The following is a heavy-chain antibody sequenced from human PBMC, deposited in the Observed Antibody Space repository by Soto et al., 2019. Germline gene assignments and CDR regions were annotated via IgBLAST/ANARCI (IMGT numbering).Heavy chain of an antibody. CDR1: GYSFSSYA. V-gene: IGHV1-18*01. J-gene: IGHJ4*02. CDR2: VSAYNGNT. Sequence: RASVKVSCKASGYSFSSYALSWVRQAPGQGLEWMGWVSAYNGNTNYAQKLQGRVTMTTDTSTSTAYMELRSLRSDDTAVYYCARDAWLVVEWFRQYYFDYWGQGTLVTVSS. D-gene: IGHD3-22*01. CDR3: ARDAWLVVEWFRQYYFDY.